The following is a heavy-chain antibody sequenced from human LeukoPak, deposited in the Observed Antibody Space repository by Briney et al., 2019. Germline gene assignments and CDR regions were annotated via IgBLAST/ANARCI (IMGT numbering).Heavy chain of an antibody. J-gene: IGHJ4*02. D-gene: IGHD2/OR15-2a*01. CDR1: GFTFSSYA. Sequence: PGGSLRLSCAASGFTFSSYAMHWVRQAPGKGLEWVAVISYDGSNKYYADSVKGRFTISRDNSKNTLYLQMSSLRAEDTAIYYCVKDSSTTWFGGDSQWGQGTLVTVSS. V-gene: IGHV3-30-3*01. CDR3: VKDSSTTWFGGDSQ. CDR2: ISYDGSNK.